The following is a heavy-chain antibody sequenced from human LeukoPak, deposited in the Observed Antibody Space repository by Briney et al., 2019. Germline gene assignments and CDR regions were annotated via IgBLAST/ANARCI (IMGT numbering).Heavy chain of an antibody. J-gene: IGHJ4*02. Sequence: ASVKVSCKDSGYTFTSYGISWVRQAPGQGLEWMGWIRAYNGNTNYAQRLQGRVTMTTDTSTSTAYMELRSLRSDDTSVYYGARDLLKAGTTDLIDYWGQGTLVTVSS. V-gene: IGHV1-18*01. CDR1: GYTFTSYG. CDR3: ARDLLKAGTTDLIDY. CDR2: IRAYNGNT. D-gene: IGHD1-1*01.